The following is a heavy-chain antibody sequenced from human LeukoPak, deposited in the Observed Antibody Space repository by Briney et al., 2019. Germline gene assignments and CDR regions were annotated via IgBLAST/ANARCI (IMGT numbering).Heavy chain of an antibody. CDR1: GYTFTSYG. J-gene: IGHJ6*03. V-gene: IGHV1-18*01. CDR2: ISDYNGNT. Sequence: ASVTVSFKASGYTFTSYGISWVRQAPGQGGEWMGWISDYNGNTNYAQKLQGRVTITTDTSTSTAYTELRSLRSHDTAVYYCARDWLGVVPAGYLSGYYYYYMDVWGKGTTVTVSS. D-gene: IGHD2-2*01. CDR3: ARDWLGVVPAGYLSGYYYYYMDV.